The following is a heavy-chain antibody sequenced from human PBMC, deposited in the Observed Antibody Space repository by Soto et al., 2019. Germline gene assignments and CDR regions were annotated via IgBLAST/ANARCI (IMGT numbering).Heavy chain of an antibody. D-gene: IGHD6-13*01. J-gene: IGHJ5*02. V-gene: IGHV1-69*04. CDR2: IIPILGIA. CDR1: GGTFSSYT. CDR3: ARDSIAAAVRWFDP. Sequence: ASVKVSCKASGGTFSSYTISWVRQAPGRGLEWMGRIIPILGIANYAQKFQGRVTITADKSTSTAYMELSSLRSEDTAVYYCARDSIAAAVRWFDPWGQGTLVTVSS.